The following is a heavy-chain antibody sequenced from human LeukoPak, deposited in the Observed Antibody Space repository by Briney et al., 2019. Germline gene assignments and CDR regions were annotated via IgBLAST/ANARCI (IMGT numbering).Heavy chain of an antibody. D-gene: IGHD2-2*01. Sequence: PSETLSLTCAVYGGSFSGYYWSWVRQPLGKGLEWIGEINHSGSTNYNPSLKSRVTISVDTSKNQFSLKLSSVTAADTAVYYCARGGGRYCSSTRCYVGYWGQGTLVTASS. CDR3: ARGGGRYCSSTRCYVGY. V-gene: IGHV4-34*01. CDR1: GGSFSGYY. J-gene: IGHJ4*02. CDR2: INHSGST.